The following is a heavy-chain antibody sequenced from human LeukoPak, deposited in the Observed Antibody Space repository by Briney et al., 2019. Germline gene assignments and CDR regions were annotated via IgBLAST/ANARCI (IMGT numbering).Heavy chain of an antibody. V-gene: IGHV4-39*07. D-gene: IGHD3-22*01. Sequence: PSETLSLTCSVSGDSISSSSYYWGWIRQPPGKGLEWIGSIYYSGSTYYNPSLKSRVTISVDTSKNQFSLKLSSVTAADTAVYYCARDHIGSSGYYLMDWFDPWGQGTLVTVSS. CDR3: ARDHIGSSGYYLMDWFDP. CDR2: IYYSGST. CDR1: GDSISSSSYY. J-gene: IGHJ5*02.